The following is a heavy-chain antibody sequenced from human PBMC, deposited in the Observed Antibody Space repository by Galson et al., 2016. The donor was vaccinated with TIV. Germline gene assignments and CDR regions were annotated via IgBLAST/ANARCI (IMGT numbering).Heavy chain of an antibody. J-gene: IGHJ6*02. CDR2: INAGDGST. D-gene: IGHD6-13*01. CDR1: GYTFTTYG. Sequence: SVKVSCKASGYTFTTYGTHWVRQAPGHRLEWMGWINAGDGSTKYSQNFQGRLSITTDTSATTAYMELSSLRSEDTAVYFCARGSSWSPFYGMDVWGLGTTVIVSS. V-gene: IGHV1-3*01. CDR3: ARGSSWSPFYGMDV.